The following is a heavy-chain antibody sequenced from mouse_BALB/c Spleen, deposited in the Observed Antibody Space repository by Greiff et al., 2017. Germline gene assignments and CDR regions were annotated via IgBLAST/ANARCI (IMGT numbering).Heavy chain of an antibody. V-gene: IGHV3-6*02. CDR3: ARDHYYGYAWFAY. Sequence: EVKLQESGPGLVKPSQSLSLTCSVTGYSITSGYYWNWIRQFPGNKLEWMGYISYDGSNNYNPSLKNRISITRDTSKNQFFLKLNSVTTEDTATYYCARDHYYGYAWFAYWGQGTLVTVSA. CDR1: GYSITSGYY. D-gene: IGHD1-2*01. CDR2: ISYDGSN. J-gene: IGHJ3*01.